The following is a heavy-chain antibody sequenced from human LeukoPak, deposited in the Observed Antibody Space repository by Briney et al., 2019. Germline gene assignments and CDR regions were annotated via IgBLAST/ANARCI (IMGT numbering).Heavy chain of an antibody. CDR3: TRPYYYDSSGFIDY. Sequence: PGGSLRLSCAASGFTSSGSAMHWVRQASGEGLEWVGRIRSKANSYATAYAASVKGRFTISRDDSKNTAYLQMNSLKTEDTAVYYCTRPYYYDSSGFIDYWGQGTLVTVSS. D-gene: IGHD3-22*01. V-gene: IGHV3-73*01. CDR2: IRSKANSYAT. CDR1: GFTSSGSA. J-gene: IGHJ4*02.